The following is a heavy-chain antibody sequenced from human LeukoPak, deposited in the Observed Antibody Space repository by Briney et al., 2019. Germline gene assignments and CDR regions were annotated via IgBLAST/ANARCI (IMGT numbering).Heavy chain of an antibody. V-gene: IGHV3-48*01. CDR2: ISSSSSTI. CDR3: AREGSRIVGASSSWDAFDI. Sequence: GGSLRLPCAASGFTFSSYSMNWVRQAPGKGLEWVSYISSSSSTIYYADSVKGRFAISRDNAKNSLYLQMNSLRAEDTAVYYCAREGSRIVGASSSWDAFDIWGQGTMVTVSS. CDR1: GFTFSSYS. D-gene: IGHD1-26*01. J-gene: IGHJ3*02.